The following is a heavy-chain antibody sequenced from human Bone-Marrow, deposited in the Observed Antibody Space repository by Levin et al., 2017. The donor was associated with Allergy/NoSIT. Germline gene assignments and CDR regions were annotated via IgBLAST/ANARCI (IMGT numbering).Heavy chain of an antibody. CDR1: GYTLTELS. Sequence: ASVKVSCKVSGYTLTELSMHWVRQAPGKGLEWMGGFDPEDGETIYAQKFQGRVTMTEDTSTDTAYMELSSLGSEDTAVYYCATHRRPYCSGGSCYSYYYYMDVWGKGTTVTVSS. D-gene: IGHD2-15*01. CDR3: ATHRRPYCSGGSCYSYYYYMDV. J-gene: IGHJ6*03. CDR2: FDPEDGET. V-gene: IGHV1-24*01.